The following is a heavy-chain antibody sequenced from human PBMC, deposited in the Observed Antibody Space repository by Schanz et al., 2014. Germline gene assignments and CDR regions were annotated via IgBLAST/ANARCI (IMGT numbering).Heavy chain of an antibody. J-gene: IGHJ4*02. CDR1: GFTFSSYG. V-gene: IGHV3-33*01. CDR3: ARANYRRKINFDY. CDR2: IWSDGSTK. Sequence: VQLVESGGGVVQPGRSLRLSCAASGFTFSSYGMHWVRQAPGKGLEWVAVIWSDGSTKYYADSVKGRFTISRDNSRNTLYLQMNSLRTEDTAVYYCARANYRRKINFDYWGRGTLVTVSS. D-gene: IGHD3-10*01.